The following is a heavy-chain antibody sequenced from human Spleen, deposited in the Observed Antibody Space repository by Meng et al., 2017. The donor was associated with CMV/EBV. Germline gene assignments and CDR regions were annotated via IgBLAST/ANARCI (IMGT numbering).Heavy chain of an antibody. V-gene: IGHV4-34*01. CDR1: GGSFSGYY. Sequence: GSLRLSCAVYGGSFSGYYWSWIRQPPGKGLEWIGEINHSGSTNYNPSLKSRVTISVDTSKNQFSLKLSSVTAADTAVYYCAKSVVPAAIYVPYGMDVWGQGTTVTVSS. D-gene: IGHD2-2*01. CDR3: AKSVVPAAIYVPYGMDV. CDR2: INHSGST. J-gene: IGHJ6*02.